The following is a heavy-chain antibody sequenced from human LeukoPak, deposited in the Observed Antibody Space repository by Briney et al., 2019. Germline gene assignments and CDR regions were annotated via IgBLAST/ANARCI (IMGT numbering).Heavy chain of an antibody. V-gene: IGHV1-2*02. J-gene: IGHJ3*02. Sequence: ASVKVSCKASGYTFTGYYMHWVRQAPGQGLEWMGWINPNSGGTNYAQKFQGRVTMTRDTSISTAYMELSRLRSDDTAVYYCARSMDSSGPYAFAIWGQGTMVTVSS. CDR1: GYTFTGYY. CDR3: ARSMDSSGPYAFAI. CDR2: INPNSGGT. D-gene: IGHD3-22*01.